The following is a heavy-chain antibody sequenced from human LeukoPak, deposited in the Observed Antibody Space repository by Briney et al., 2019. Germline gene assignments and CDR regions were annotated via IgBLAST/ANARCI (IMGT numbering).Heavy chain of an antibody. CDR3: ARVSGGSAYYFDF. Sequence: SETLSLTCTVSGGSITTDYWSWIRQPPGKGLEWIGYISYSGSSNYNPSLKSRVTISIDKSKNQFSLKLTSVTAADTAVYYCARVSGGSAYYFDFWGQGTLVTVSS. CDR2: ISYSGSS. CDR1: GGSITTDY. D-gene: IGHD2-15*01. V-gene: IGHV4-59*01. J-gene: IGHJ4*02.